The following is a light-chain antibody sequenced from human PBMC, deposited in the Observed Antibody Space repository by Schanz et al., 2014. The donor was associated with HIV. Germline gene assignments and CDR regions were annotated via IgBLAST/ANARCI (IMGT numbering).Light chain of an antibody. V-gene: IGKV3-20*01. J-gene: IGKJ4*02. CDR3: HHYGDSRGT. CDR1: QSISSSY. Sequence: EIVLTQSPGTLSLSPGERATLSCRASQSISSSYLAWYQQKPGQAPRLLIYVASKRATGIPDRFSGSGSGTDFTLTISRLEPEDFAVYYCHHYGDSRGTFGGGTEVDI. CDR2: VAS.